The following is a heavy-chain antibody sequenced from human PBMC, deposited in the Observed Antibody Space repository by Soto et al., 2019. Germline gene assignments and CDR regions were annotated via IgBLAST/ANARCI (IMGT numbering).Heavy chain of an antibody. J-gene: IGHJ4*02. V-gene: IGHV4-59*01. CDR2: IYYSGST. CDR1: GGSISSYY. CDR3: ARRSGYDFFGFDY. Sequence: SETLSLTCTVSGGSISSYYWSWIRQPPGKGLEWIGHIYYSGSTNYNPSLKSRVTISVDTSKNQFSLKLSSVTAADTAVYYCARRSGYDFFGFDYWGQGTLDTVSS. D-gene: IGHD5-12*01.